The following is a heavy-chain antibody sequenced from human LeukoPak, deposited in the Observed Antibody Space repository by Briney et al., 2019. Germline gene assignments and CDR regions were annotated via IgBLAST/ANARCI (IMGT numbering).Heavy chain of an antibody. CDR1: GYSFTAFY. V-gene: IGHV1-2*02. CDR2: IHPRSGET. D-gene: IGHD6-13*01. CDR3: ARVRIGQQLDKYYYYAMDV. J-gene: IGHJ6*02. Sequence: ASVKVSCKASGYSFTAFYIHWVRQAPGQGLEWMGWIHPRSGETNYAYKFRGRVTMTRDTSISTTYMDLGSLGSDDTAVYYCARVRIGQQLDKYYYYAMDVWGQGTTVTVSS.